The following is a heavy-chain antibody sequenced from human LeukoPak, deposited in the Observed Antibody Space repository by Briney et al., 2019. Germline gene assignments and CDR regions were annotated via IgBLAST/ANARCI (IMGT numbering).Heavy chain of an antibody. CDR3: ARGREYQMLLRRSCYYMDV. J-gene: IGHJ6*03. Sequence: SETLSLTCAFYGGSFSGYYWSWIRQPPGKGLEWIGEINHSGGANYNPSLKSRATIALDPSKSQFSLKLRSVTAADTAVYYCARGREYQMLLRRSCYYMDVWGTGTAVTVSS. D-gene: IGHD2-2*01. CDR2: INHSGGA. V-gene: IGHV4-34*01. CDR1: GGSFSGYY.